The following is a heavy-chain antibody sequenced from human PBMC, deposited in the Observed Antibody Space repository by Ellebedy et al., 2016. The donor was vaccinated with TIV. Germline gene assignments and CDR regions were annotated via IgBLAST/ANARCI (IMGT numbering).Heavy chain of an antibody. Sequence: AASVKVSCKASGYSFTDYYIHWARQAPGQGLEWMGWINPNGDGTNFARKFQGRITMTRDTSIRTVYLEVIRVKSDDTAVYYCARSHPLKTYYYYGLDVWGQGTTVIVSS. CDR2: INPNGDGT. CDR1: GYSFTDYY. CDR3: ARSHPLKTYYYYGLDV. V-gene: IGHV1-2*02. J-gene: IGHJ6*02.